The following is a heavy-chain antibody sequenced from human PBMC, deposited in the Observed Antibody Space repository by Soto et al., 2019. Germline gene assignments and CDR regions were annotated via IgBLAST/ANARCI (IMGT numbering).Heavy chain of an antibody. V-gene: IGHV3-74*03. CDR2: IKTDGTAT. Sequence: EVQLVESGGGLVQPGGSLRLSCAASGFTFSSYWMHWVRQDPGKGLVWVSSIKTDGTATQYSDSVKGRFTVSRDNAKNTLYLQMNSLSAEDTAVYSCAKDLSWGQGDYWGQGTLVTVSS. CDR1: GFTFSSYW. CDR3: AKDLSWGQGDY. J-gene: IGHJ4*02. D-gene: IGHD3-16*01.